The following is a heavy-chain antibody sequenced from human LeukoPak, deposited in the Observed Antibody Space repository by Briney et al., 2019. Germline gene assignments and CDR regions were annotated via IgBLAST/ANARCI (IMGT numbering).Heavy chain of an antibody. CDR2: IIPIFGTA. CDR3: ARALSEFGVVIPNWFDP. J-gene: IGHJ5*02. CDR1: GGTFSSYA. Sequence: SVKVSCKASGGTFSSYAISWVQQAPGQGLEWMGGIIPIFGTANYAQKFQGRVTITTDESTSTAYMELSSLRSEDTAVYYCARALSEFGVVIPNWFDPWGQGTLVTVSS. V-gene: IGHV1-69*05. D-gene: IGHD3-3*01.